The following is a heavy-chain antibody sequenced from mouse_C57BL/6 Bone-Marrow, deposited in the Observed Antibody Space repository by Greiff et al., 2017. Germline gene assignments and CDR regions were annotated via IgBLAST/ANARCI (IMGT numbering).Heavy chain of an antibody. CDR1: GYAFSSYW. CDR3: AAYYGSKGDYAMDY. V-gene: IGHV1-80*01. Sequence: VKLVESGAELVKPGASVKISCKASGYAFSSYWMNWVKQRPGKGLEWIGQIYPGDGDANYNGKFKGKATLTADKSSSTAYMQLSSLTSEDSAVYFCAAYYGSKGDYAMDYWGQGTSVTVSS. CDR2: IYPGDGDA. D-gene: IGHD1-1*01. J-gene: IGHJ4*01.